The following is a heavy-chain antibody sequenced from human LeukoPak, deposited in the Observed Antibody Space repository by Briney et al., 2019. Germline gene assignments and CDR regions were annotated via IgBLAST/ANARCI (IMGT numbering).Heavy chain of an antibody. D-gene: IGHD6-19*01. V-gene: IGHV1-18*01. J-gene: IGHJ6*02. Sequence: ASVTVSCTASGYTFTSYGISWVRQAPGQGLEWMGWISAYNGNTNYAQKLQGRVTMTTDTSTSTAYMELRSLRSDDTAVYYCARDGGGSVEQWLVIRQDYYYGMDVWGQGTTVTVSS. CDR3: ARDGGGSVEQWLVIRQDYYYGMDV. CDR1: GYTFTSYG. CDR2: ISAYNGNT.